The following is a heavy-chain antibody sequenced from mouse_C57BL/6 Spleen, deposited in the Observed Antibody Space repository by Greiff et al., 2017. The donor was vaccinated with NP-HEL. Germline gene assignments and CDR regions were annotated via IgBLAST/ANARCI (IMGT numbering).Heavy chain of an antibody. Sequence: QVHVKQSGAELVRPGASVTLSCKASGYTFTDYEMHWVKQTPVHGLEWIGAIDPETGGTAYNQKFKGKAILTADKSSSTAYMELRSLTSEDSAVYYCTRNYYDYGGFAYWGQGTLVTVSA. J-gene: IGHJ3*01. V-gene: IGHV1-15*01. CDR3: TRNYYDYGGFAY. D-gene: IGHD2-4*01. CDR2: IDPETGGT. CDR1: GYTFTDYE.